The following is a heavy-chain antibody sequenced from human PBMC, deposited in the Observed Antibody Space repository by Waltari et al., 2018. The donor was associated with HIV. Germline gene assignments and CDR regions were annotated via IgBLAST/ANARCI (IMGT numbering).Heavy chain of an antibody. V-gene: IGHV3-15*01. CDR3: TTVGGGTRDY. J-gene: IGHJ4*02. CDR1: GLTFSDAW. D-gene: IGHD3-16*01. CDR2: IKSNTDGGTT. Sequence: EVLLVESGGGLGKSGGSLRLSCAAYGLTFSDAWMSWARQAPGKGLEWVGRIKSNTDGGTTDYAAPVKGRFTISRDDSKTTLYLEMNSLKTEDTAVYYCTTVGGGTRDYWGQGTLITVSS.